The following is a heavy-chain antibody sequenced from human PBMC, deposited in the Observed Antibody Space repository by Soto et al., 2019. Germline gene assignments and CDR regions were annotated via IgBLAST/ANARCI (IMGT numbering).Heavy chain of an antibody. CDR1: GCSISSGGYY. Sequence: SETLSLTCTFSGCSISSGGYYWSWIRQHPGKGLEWIGYIYYSGSTYYNPSLKSRVTISVDTSKNQFPLKLSSVTAADTAVYYCARGGASYGDPDYFDYWGQGTLVTVSS. V-gene: IGHV4-31*03. D-gene: IGHD4-17*01. CDR3: ARGGASYGDPDYFDY. J-gene: IGHJ4*02. CDR2: IYYSGST.